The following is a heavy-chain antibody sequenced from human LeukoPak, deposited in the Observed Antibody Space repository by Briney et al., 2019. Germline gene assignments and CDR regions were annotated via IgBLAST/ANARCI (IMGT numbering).Heavy chain of an antibody. J-gene: IGHJ5*01. D-gene: IGHD5-12*01. CDR1: GGSISSGSYY. Sequence: PSQTLSLTCTVSGGSISSGSYYWSWIRQPAGKGLEWIGRIYTSGSTNYNPSLKSRVTISVDTSKNQFSLKLSSVTAADTAVYYCSREGISGFYPNWFDSWGQGTLVTVSS. CDR3: SREGISGFYPNWFDS. V-gene: IGHV4-61*02. CDR2: IYTSGST.